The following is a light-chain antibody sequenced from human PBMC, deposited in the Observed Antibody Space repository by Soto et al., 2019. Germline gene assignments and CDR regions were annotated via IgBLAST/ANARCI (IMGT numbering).Light chain of an antibody. CDR1: QSVSSSY. J-gene: IGKJ1*01. Sequence: EIVLTQSPGTLSLSPGERATLYCRASQSVSSSYLAWYQQKPGQAPRLLTYGAFNRATGIPARFSGSGSGTDFTLTISSLQPDDFATYYCQQYNSWWTFGQGTKVDIK. CDR2: GAF. CDR3: QQYNSWWT. V-gene: IGKV3-20*01.